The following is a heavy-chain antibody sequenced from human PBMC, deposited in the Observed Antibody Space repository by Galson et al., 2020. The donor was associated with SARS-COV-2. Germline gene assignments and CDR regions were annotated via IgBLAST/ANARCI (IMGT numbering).Heavy chain of an antibody. CDR3: ARHGPPLRLGGLSLPRDAFDI. CDR2: IYYSGST. J-gene: IGHJ3*02. D-gene: IGHD3-16*02. Sequence: ETSETLSLTCTVSGGSISSYYWSWIRQPPGKGLEWIGYIYYSGSTNYNPSLKNRVTISGKTSKNQSSLKLSSVTAANTAVYYCARHGPPLRLGGLSLPRDAFDIWGQGTMVTVSS. V-gene: IGHV4-59*08. CDR1: GGSISSYY.